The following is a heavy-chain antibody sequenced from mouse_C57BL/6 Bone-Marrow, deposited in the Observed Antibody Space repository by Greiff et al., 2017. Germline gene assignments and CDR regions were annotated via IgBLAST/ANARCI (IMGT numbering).Heavy chain of an antibody. V-gene: IGHV1-52*01. D-gene: IGHD2-3*01. CDR2: IDPSDSET. CDR1: GYTFTSYW. CDR3: ARVDGYSLDY. Sequence: VQLQQPGAELVRPGSSVKLSCKASGYTFTSYWMHWVKQRPIQGLEWIGNIDPSDSETHYNQKFKDKATLTVDKSSSTAYMQLSSLTSEDSAVYYCARVDGYSLDYWGQGTTLTVSS. J-gene: IGHJ2*01.